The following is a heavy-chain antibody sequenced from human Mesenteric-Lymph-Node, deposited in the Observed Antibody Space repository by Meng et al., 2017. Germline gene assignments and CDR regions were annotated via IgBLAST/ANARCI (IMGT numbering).Heavy chain of an antibody. Sequence: QAQPDGSVPGRVTPSESPSLTCAVSGGSISSINWWTWVRQPPGKGLEWIGEINHSGSTNYNPSLKSRVTISVDTSKNQFSLKLTSVTAADTAVYYCARGGYYSFDYWGQGTLVHRLL. CDR2: INHSGST. D-gene: IGHD5-18*01. CDR1: GGSISSINW. CDR3: ARGGYYSFDY. V-gene: IGHV4-4*02. J-gene: IGHJ4*02.